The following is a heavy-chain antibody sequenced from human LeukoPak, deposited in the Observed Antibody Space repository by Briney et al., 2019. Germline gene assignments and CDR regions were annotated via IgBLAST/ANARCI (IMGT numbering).Heavy chain of an antibody. D-gene: IGHD5-18*01. CDR1: GGTFISYA. V-gene: IGHV1-18*01. J-gene: IGHJ5*02. CDR3: ARAGVDTAIYNWFDP. Sequence: VASVEVSCKASGGTFISYAISWVRQAPGQGLEWMGWISAYNGNTNYAQKLRGRVTMTTDTSTSTPYMELRSLRSDDTGVYYCARAGVDTAIYNWFDPWGQGTLVTVSS. CDR2: ISAYNGNT.